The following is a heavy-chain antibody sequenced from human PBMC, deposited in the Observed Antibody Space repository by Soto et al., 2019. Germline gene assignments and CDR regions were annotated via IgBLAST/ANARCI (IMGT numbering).Heavy chain of an antibody. CDR3: ARDRAGKDYYYGMDV. CDR1: GGSISSGGYS. J-gene: IGHJ6*02. V-gene: IGHV4-31*03. D-gene: IGHD6-19*01. Sequence: QVQLQESGPGLVKPSQTLSLTCTVSGGSISSGGYSWSWIRQHPGKGLEWIGYIYYSGSTYYNPSLKSRVTISVDTSKNQFSLKLSSVTAADTAVYYCARDRAGKDYYYGMDVWGQGTTVTVSS. CDR2: IYYSGST.